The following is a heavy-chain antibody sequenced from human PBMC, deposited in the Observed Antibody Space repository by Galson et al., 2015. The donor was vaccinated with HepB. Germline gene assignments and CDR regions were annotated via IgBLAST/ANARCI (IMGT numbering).Heavy chain of an antibody. V-gene: IGHV3-23*01. J-gene: IGHJ4*02. CDR2: ISDSGGVT. Sequence: SLRLSCAASGFTFSSYAVSWVRQAPGKGLEWVSGISDSGGVTNYADSVKGRFTISRDNSKNTLYLQMNSLRAEDTAVYYCASAPRSTIPPPWDYWGQGTLVTVSS. CDR1: GFTFSSYA. CDR3: ASAPRSTIPPPWDY. D-gene: IGHD2-2*02.